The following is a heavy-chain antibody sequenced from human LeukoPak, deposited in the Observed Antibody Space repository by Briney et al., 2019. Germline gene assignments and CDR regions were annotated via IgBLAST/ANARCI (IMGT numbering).Heavy chain of an antibody. CDR3: ARSNRDAFDM. CDR2: ISSSGTTK. V-gene: IGHV3-48*03. D-gene: IGHD2/OR15-2a*01. CDR1: GFTFSSYE. Sequence: GGSLRLSCAASGFTFSSYEMNWVRQGPGKGLEWVSYISSSGTTKYYADSVKGRFTLSRDSAKKSLSLQMNSLRAEDTAIYYCARSNRDAFDMWGQGTVVTVSS. J-gene: IGHJ3*02.